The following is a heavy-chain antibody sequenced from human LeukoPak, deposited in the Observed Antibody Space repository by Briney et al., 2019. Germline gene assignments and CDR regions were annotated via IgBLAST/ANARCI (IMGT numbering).Heavy chain of an antibody. V-gene: IGHV4-59*01. CDR1: GGSISSYY. J-gene: IGHJ6*03. CDR2: IYYSGST. Sequence: SETLSLTCTVSGGSISSYYWSWIRQPPGKRLEWIGYIYYSGSTNYNPSLKSRVTISVDTSKNQFSLKVSSVTAADTAVYYCARAPGNDYYPYYYMDVWGKGTTVTVSS. CDR3: ARAPGNDYYPYYYMDV. D-gene: IGHD4/OR15-4a*01.